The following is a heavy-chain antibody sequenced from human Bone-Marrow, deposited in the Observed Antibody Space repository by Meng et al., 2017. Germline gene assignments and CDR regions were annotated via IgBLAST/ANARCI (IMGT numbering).Heavy chain of an antibody. D-gene: IGHD3-9*01. CDR1: GFTFSSYS. V-gene: IGHV3-21*01. CDR3: ARESHHYDILTGYYDY. J-gene: IGHJ4*02. CDR2: ISSSSSYI. Sequence: GESLKISCAAPGFTFSSYSMNWVRQAPGKGLEWVSSISSSSSYIYYADSVKGRFTISRDNAKNSLYLQMNSLRAEDTAVYYCARESHHYDILTGYYDYWGQGTLVTVSS.